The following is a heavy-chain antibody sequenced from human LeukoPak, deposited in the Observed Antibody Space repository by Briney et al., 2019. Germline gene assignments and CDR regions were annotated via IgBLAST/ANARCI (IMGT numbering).Heavy chain of an antibody. Sequence: PGRSLRLSCAASGFTFDDYAMHWVRQAPGKGLEWVSGISWNSGSIGYADSVKGRFTISRDNAKNSLYLQMNSLGAEDTALYYCAKATVTTPRGYYYYGMDVWGQGTTVTVSS. CDR1: GFTFDDYA. CDR2: ISWNSGSI. D-gene: IGHD4-17*01. V-gene: IGHV3-9*01. CDR3: AKATVTTPRGYYYYGMDV. J-gene: IGHJ6*02.